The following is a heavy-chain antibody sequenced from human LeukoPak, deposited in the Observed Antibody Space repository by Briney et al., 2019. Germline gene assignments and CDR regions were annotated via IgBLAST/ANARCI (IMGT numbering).Heavy chain of an antibody. J-gene: IGHJ4*02. Sequence: PSETLSLTCTVSGDSISSHSWSWIRLPPGKGLEWIGYIHNSGSTSYNPSLESRVTIARDTSKNQFSLKMTPVTAADTAVYYCALSGYGSADYWGQGTLVTVSS. CDR1: GDSISSHS. CDR3: ALSGYGSADY. D-gene: IGHD3-10*01. CDR2: IHNSGST. V-gene: IGHV4-59*11.